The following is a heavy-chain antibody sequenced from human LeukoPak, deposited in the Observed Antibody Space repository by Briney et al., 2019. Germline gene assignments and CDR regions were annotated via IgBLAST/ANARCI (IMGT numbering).Heavy chain of an antibody. J-gene: IGHJ3*02. Sequence: ASVKVSCKASVYTFTAYYIHWVRQAPGQGLEWMGWISPDSGGTSSAQRFQGRVTMTRDTSISTAYMELRRLRSDDTAMYYCARDLGDGYNSYAFDMWGQGTMVTVSS. CDR3: ARDLGDGYNSYAFDM. V-gene: IGHV1-2*02. CDR2: ISPDSGGT. CDR1: VYTFTAYY. D-gene: IGHD5-24*01.